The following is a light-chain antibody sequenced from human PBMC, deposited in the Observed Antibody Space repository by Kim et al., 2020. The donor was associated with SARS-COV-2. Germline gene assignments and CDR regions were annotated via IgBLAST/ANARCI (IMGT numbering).Light chain of an antibody. CDR1: QSVSSRY. V-gene: IGKV3-20*01. J-gene: IGKJ4*01. CDR2: GAS. CDR3: HQYGGSPRT. Sequence: PGERATLSCRARQSVSSRYLDWYQQRPGQAPRLLIYGASNRATGIPERFSGSASGTDFNLTISRLEPEDFAVYYCHQYGGSPRTFGGGTKVDIK.